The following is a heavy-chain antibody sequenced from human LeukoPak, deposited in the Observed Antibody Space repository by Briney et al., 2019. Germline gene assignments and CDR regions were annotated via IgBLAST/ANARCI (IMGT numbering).Heavy chain of an antibody. CDR1: GFTFGDYA. CDR2: IRSKVYGGTP. J-gene: IGHJ4*02. D-gene: IGHD6-19*01. V-gene: IGHV3-49*03. Sequence: GGSLRVSCTGSGFTFGDYAMSWFRQAPERGLEYIGFIRSKVYGGTPEYAASVRGRFTISGDDSKSITYLQMNSLKSEDTAVYYCSREGGSGWAYDYLGQGTVVTVSS. CDR3: SREGGSGWAYDY.